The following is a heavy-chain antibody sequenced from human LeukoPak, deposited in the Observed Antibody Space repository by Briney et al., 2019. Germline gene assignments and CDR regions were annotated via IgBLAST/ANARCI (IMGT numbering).Heavy chain of an antibody. J-gene: IGHJ4*02. CDR1: GFTFSSYW. V-gene: IGHV3-74*01. Sequence: GGSLRLSCAVSGFTFSSYWMHWVRQAPGKGLVWVSRINSDGSSTSYADSVKGRFTISRDNAKNTLYLQMNSLRAEDTAVYYCATGSGGGYDFDYWGQGTLVTVSS. CDR2: INSDGSST. D-gene: IGHD1-26*01. CDR3: ATGSGGGYDFDY.